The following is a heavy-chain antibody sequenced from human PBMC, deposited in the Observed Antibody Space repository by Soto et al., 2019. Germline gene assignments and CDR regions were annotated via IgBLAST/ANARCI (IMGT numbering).Heavy chain of an antibody. J-gene: IGHJ3*02. CDR1: GGSFSGYY. D-gene: IGHD1-1*01. CDR2: INHSGST. V-gene: IGHV4-34*01. Sequence: QVQLQQWGAGLLKPSETLSLTCAVYGGSFSGYYWSWIRQPPGKGLEWIGEINHSGSTNYNPSLKSRVTISVDTSKNQFYLKLSSVTAADTAVYYCAREELDDAFDIWGQGTMVTVSS. CDR3: AREELDDAFDI.